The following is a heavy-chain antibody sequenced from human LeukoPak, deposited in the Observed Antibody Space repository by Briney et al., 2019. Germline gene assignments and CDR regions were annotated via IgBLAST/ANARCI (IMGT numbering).Heavy chain of an antibody. CDR3: AREQYGSDDALDI. J-gene: IGHJ3*02. CDR1: GFTFSSYA. V-gene: IGHV3-23*01. CDR2: ISGSGGST. Sequence: PGGSLRLSCAASGFTFSSYAMSWVRQAPGKGLEWVSVISGSGGSTYYADSVKGRFTVSRDNSKNTLDLQMSSLRDEDTAVYYCAREQYGSDDALDIWGQGTLVTVSS. D-gene: IGHD3-10*01.